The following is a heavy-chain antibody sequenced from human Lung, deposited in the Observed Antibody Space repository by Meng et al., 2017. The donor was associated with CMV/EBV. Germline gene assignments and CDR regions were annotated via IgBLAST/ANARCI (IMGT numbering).Heavy chain of an antibody. D-gene: IGHD6-6*01. J-gene: IGHJ4*02. CDR1: GYTNTDYY. Sequence: LVQAGREVKKPGASVKVSCKASGYTNTDYYLHWARQAPGQGLEWMGRISPNSGDTNYAQNFQGRVTMTRDTSISTAYMELSSLRSEDTAVYYCATSSIAARRMGFDYWGQGTLVTVSS. CDR3: ATSSIAARRMGFDY. V-gene: IGHV1-2*06. CDR2: ISPNSGDT.